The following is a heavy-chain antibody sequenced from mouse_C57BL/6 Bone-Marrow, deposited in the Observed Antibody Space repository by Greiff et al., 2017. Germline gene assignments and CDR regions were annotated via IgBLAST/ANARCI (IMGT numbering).Heavy chain of an antibody. J-gene: IGHJ3*01. V-gene: IGHV1-81*01. D-gene: IGHD1-1*01. CDR1: GYTFTSYG. Sequence: QVQLQQSGAELARPGASVKLSCKASGYTFTSYGISWVKQRTGQGLEWIGEIYPRSGNTYYNEKFKGKATLTADKSSSTAYMELRSLTSEDSAVYFGASPGIYYYGSSPAYWGQGTLVTVSA. CDR2: IYPRSGNT. CDR3: ASPGIYYYGSSPAY.